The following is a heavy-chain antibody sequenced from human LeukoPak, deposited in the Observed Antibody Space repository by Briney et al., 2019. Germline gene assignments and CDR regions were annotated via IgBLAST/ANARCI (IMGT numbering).Heavy chain of an antibody. CDR2: IVPILGIA. V-gene: IGHV1-69*04. CDR1: GGTFSSYA. J-gene: IGHJ4*02. Sequence: ASVKVSCKASGGTFSSYAISWVRQAPGRALEWMGRIVPILGIANYAQKFQGRVTLTADKSTSTAYMELSSLRSEDTAVYYCASLAYCGGGCYSGVDYWGQGTLVTVSS. CDR3: ASLAYCGGGCYSGVDY. D-gene: IGHD2-21*02.